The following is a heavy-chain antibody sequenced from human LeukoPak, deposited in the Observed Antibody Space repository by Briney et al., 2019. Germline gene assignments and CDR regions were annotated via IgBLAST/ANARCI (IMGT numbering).Heavy chain of an antibody. CDR1: GVSISNYH. CDR3: ARGFWFDP. Sequence: SETLSLTCTVSGVSISNYHWSWIRQPPGKGLEWIGFIYYAGSTNYNPSPKRRVTISVDTSKNQFSLKMSSVTAADTAVYYCARGFWFDPWGQGTLVTVSS. CDR2: IYYAGST. J-gene: IGHJ5*02. V-gene: IGHV4-59*01.